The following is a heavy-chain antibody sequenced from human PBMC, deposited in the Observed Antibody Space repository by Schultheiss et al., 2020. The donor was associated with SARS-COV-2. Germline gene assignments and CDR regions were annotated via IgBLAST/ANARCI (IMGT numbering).Heavy chain of an antibody. CDR1: GFTFSSYA. J-gene: IGHJ6*02. CDR2: ISSSGGST. Sequence: GGSLRLSCAASGFTFSSYAMSWVRQAPGKGLEWVSGISSSGGSTHYAASVKGRFTISRDNSKNTLYLQMNSLRAEDTAVYYCTRDPPFYCSGGSCYDPDPYYYYGMDVWGQGTTVTVSS. CDR3: TRDPPFYCSGGSCYDPDPYYYYGMDV. D-gene: IGHD2-15*01. V-gene: IGHV3-23*01.